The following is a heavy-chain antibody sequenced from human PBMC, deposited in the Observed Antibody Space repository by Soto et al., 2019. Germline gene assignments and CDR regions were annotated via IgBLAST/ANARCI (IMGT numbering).Heavy chain of an antibody. CDR1: GLTFSSFG. V-gene: IGHV3-33*01. D-gene: IGHD1-26*01. J-gene: IGHJ6*02. CDR3: ARDLKIGTYFRYYYYYGMDV. CDR2: IWFDGSSK. Sequence: GGSLRLSCAASGLTFSSFGMHWVRQAPGKGLEWVALIWFDGSSKFYADSVKGRFTISRDNSKNTLYPQMDSLRAEDTAVYYCARDLKIGTYFRYYYYYGMDVWGQGTTVTVSS.